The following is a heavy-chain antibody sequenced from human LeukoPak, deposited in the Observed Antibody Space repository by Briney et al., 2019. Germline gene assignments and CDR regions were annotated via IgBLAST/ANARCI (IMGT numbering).Heavy chain of an antibody. J-gene: IGHJ3*02. CDR3: ARGHYVQPYDASDI. Sequence: ASVKVSCKASGYTFTSYGINWVRQAPGQGLEWMGWISAYNGNTNYAQKLQGRVTMTTDTSTSKAYMELRSLRSDDTAVYYCARGHYVQPYDASDIWGQGTMVTVSS. CDR1: GYTFTSYG. CDR2: ISAYNGNT. V-gene: IGHV1-18*01. D-gene: IGHD3-10*02.